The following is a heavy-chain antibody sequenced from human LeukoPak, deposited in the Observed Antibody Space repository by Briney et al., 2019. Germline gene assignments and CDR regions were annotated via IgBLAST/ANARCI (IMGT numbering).Heavy chain of an antibody. D-gene: IGHD3-16*01. J-gene: IGHJ6*03. Sequence: ASVKVSCNASGYTFTSYDINWVRQATGQGLEWMGWMNPNSGNTGYAQKFQGRGTMTRNTSISTAYMELSSLRSEDTAVYYCARGVMGEMANGVYYMDVWGKGTTVTISS. V-gene: IGHV1-8*01. CDR2: MNPNSGNT. CDR3: ARGVMGEMANGVYYMDV. CDR1: GYTFTSYD.